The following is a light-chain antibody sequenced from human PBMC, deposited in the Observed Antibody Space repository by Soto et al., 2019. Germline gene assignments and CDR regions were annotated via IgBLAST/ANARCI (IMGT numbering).Light chain of an antibody. V-gene: IGKV1-39*01. J-gene: IGKJ1*01. CDR2: AAS. CDR3: QQSYSTPRT. CDR1: QSISSY. Sequence: DIQMTKSPSSLSAFVGDRVTITCRASQSISSYLNWYQQKQGKXPKXLIYAASSLQSGVPSRFSGSGSGTDLTITISSLQPEDGETYYGQQSYSTPRTFGQGTKVDIK.